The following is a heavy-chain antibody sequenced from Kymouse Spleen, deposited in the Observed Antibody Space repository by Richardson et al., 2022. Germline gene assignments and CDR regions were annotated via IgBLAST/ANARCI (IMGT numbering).Heavy chain of an antibody. V-gene: IGHV3-9*01. D-gene: IGHD1-26*01. Sequence: EVQLVESGGGLVQPGRSLRLSCAASGFTFDDYAMHWVRQAPGKGLEWVSGISWNSGSIGYADSVKGRFTISRDNAKNSLYLQMNSLRAEDTALYYCAKVWELKRNYYYYYGMDVWGQGTTVTVSS. J-gene: IGHJ6*02. CDR2: ISWNSGSI. CDR3: AKVWELKRNYYYYYGMDV. CDR1: GFTFDDYA.